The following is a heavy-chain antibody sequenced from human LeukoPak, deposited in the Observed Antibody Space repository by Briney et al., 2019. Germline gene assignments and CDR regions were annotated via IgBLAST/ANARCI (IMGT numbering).Heavy chain of an antibody. D-gene: IGHD4-17*01. CDR1: GGSISSYY. CDR3: ATRHDYGDYVYFQH. Sequence: SETLSLTCTVSGGSISSYYWSWIRQPPGKGLEWIGYIYYSGSTNYNPSLKSRVTISVDTSKNQFSLKLSSVTAADTAVYYCATRHDYGDYVYFQHWGQGTLVTVSS. CDR2: IYYSGST. J-gene: IGHJ1*01. V-gene: IGHV4-59*12.